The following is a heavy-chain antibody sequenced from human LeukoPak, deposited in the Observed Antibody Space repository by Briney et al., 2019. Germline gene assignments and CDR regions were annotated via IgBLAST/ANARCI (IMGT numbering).Heavy chain of an antibody. V-gene: IGHV1-69*04. CDR2: IIPILGIA. D-gene: IGHD2-2*01. J-gene: IGHJ4*02. Sequence: SVKVSCKASGGTFSSYAISWVRQAPGQGLEWMGRIIPILGIANYAQKFQGRVTITADESTSTAYMELSSLRSEDTAVYYCARANCSSTSCSYYFDYWGQGTLVTVSS. CDR3: ARANCSSTSCSYYFDY. CDR1: GGTFSSYA.